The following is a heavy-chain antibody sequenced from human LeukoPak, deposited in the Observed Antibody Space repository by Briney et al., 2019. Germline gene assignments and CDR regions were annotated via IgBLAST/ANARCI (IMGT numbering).Heavy chain of an antibody. J-gene: IGHJ4*02. CDR3: VVIFGVINVAPNYFDY. Sequence: GGSLRLSCAASGFTFSGYGMHWVRQAPGKGLEWVAFIRYDGSNKYYADSVEGRFTISRDNSKNTLYLQMNSLRVEDTAVYYCVVIFGVINVAPNYFDYWGQVSLVTVSS. CDR2: IRYDGSNK. D-gene: IGHD3-3*01. CDR1: GFTFSGYG. V-gene: IGHV3-30*02.